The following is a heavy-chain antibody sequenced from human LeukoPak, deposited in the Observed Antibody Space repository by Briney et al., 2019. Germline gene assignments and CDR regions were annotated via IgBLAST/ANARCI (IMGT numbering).Heavy chain of an antibody. J-gene: IGHJ5*02. D-gene: IGHD2-2*01. V-gene: IGHV3-74*01. CDR2: INSDGSST. CDR1: GFTFSTCW. CDR3: ASLGYCSSTSCPTA. Sequence: GGSLRLSCAASGFTFSTCWMHWVRQAPGKGLVWVSRINSDGSSTSYADSVKGRFTISRDNAKKTLYLQMNSLRAEDTAVYYCASLGYCSSTSCPTAWGQGTLVTVSS.